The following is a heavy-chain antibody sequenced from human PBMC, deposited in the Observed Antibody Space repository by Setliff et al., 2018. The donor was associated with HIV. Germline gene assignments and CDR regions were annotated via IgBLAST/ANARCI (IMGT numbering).Heavy chain of an antibody. V-gene: IGHV1-3*01. CDR3: AREGQWLDMGDAFDI. CDR1: GYTFTSYA. J-gene: IGHJ3*02. Sequence: ASVKVSCKASGYTFTSYAMHWVRQAPGQSLEWMGWINADNGNTKYSQRFQGRVTITRDTSASTAYVEMSSLRSEDTALYYCAREGQWLDMGDAFDIWGQGTMVTVSS. D-gene: IGHD6-19*01. CDR2: INADNGNT.